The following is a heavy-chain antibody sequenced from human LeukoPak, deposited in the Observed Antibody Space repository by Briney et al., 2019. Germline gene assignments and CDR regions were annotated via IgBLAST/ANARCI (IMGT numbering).Heavy chain of an antibody. D-gene: IGHD2-15*01. J-gene: IGHJ4*02. V-gene: IGHV4-39*01. CDR2: IYYTGTT. CDR3: ARLSNGYFDY. Sequence: SETLSLTCTVSGGSISSSSYYWGWIRQPPGKGLECIGSIYYTGTTYYNPSLKSRVTMSVDTSKNQFSLKLSSVTAADTALYYCARLSNGYFDYWGQGTLVTVSS. CDR1: GGSISSSSYY.